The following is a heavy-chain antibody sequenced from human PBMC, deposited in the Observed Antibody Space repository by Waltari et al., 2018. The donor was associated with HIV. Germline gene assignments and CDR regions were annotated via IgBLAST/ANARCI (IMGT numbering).Heavy chain of an antibody. CDR2: LNTNTGNP. V-gene: IGHV7-4-1*01. Sequence: QVQLVQSGSELKKPGASVKVSCKASGYTFTSYAMNWVRQAPGQGLEWMGWLNTNTGNPTDAQGFTGRFVFAFDTSVSTAYLQSCSLKAEDTAVYYCARGVEYSSTLGSPPVWWFDPWGQGTLVTVSS. D-gene: IGHD6-6*01. CDR3: ARGVEYSSTLGSPPVWWFDP. J-gene: IGHJ5*02. CDR1: GYTFTSYA.